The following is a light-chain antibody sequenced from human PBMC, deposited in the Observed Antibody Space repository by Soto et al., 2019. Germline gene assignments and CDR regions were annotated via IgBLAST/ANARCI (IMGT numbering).Light chain of an antibody. J-gene: IGKJ5*01. V-gene: IGKV1-5*03. CDR2: KAS. CDR3: QQYNSYTIT. Sequence: DIQMTQFPSTLSASVGDRVTITWGASQSISSWLDWYQKKPGKAPKLLIYKASSLESGVPSRLRGSGSGTEFTITISSMKTDDFATYYCQQYNSYTITFGQGTGLEIK. CDR1: QSISSW.